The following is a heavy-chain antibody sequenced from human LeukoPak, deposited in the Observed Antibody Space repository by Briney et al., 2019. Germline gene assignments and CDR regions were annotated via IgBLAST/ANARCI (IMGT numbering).Heavy chain of an antibody. V-gene: IGHV4-59*01. CDR3: ARDRYFGY. Sequence: GSLRLSCAASGFTFSDYYMSWIRQPPGKGLEWIGYIYYSGSTNYNPSLKSRVTISVDTSKNQFSLKLSSVTAADTAVYYCARDRYFGYWGQGTLVAVSS. CDR1: GFTFSDYY. J-gene: IGHJ4*02. CDR2: IYYSGST. D-gene: IGHD3-10*01.